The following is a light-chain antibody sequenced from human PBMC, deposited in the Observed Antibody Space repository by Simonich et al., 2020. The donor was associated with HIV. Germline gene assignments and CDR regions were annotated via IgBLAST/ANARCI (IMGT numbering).Light chain of an antibody. Sequence: EIVLTQSPGTLSLSPGERATLSCRASQSVSSSYLAWYQQKPGQAPRLLIYGASSRATRIPDRFSGSGSGTDFTLTISRLEPEDFAVYYCQQYGSSLHTFGQGTKLEIK. CDR1: QSVSSSY. J-gene: IGKJ2*01. CDR3: QQYGSSLHT. V-gene: IGKV3-20*01. CDR2: GAS.